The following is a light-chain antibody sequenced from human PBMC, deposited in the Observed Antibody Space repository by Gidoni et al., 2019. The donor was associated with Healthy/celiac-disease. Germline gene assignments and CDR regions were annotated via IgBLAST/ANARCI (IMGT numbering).Light chain of an antibody. Sequence: EIVLPQSPATLSLSPGERATLSCRACQSVSSYLAWYQQKPGQAPRLLIYDASSRATGIPARFSGSGSGTDFTLTISSLEPEDFAVYYCQQRSSWPLTFGGGTKVEIK. V-gene: IGKV3-11*01. CDR2: DAS. J-gene: IGKJ4*01. CDR3: QQRSSWPLT. CDR1: QSVSSY.